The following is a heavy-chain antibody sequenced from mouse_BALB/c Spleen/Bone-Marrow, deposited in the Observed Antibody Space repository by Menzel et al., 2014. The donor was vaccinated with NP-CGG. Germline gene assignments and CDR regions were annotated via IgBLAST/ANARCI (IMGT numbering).Heavy chain of an antibody. J-gene: IGHJ3*01. D-gene: IGHD2-2*01. CDR3: ARQGIYYGYDPFAY. Sequence: EVMLVESGGGLVQPGGSPKLSCATSGFTFSDYYMYWVRQTPEKRLEWVAYISNGGGSTYYPDTVKGRFTNSRDNAKNTLYLQMSRLKSEDTAMYYCARQGIYYGYDPFAYWGQGTLVTVS. CDR1: GFTFSDYY. V-gene: IGHV5-12*02. CDR2: ISNGGGST.